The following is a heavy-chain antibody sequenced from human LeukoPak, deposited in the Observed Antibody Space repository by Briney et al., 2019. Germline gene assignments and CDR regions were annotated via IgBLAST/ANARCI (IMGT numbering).Heavy chain of an antibody. Sequence: GGSLRLSCAASGFSFSSYWMHWVRQAPGKGLVGVPRLSGDGSSTSYSDSVKGRFSTSRDNAKNTMYLQMNSLRAEDTAVYYCVRWGDYYQSLFDSWGQGTLVTVSS. CDR3: VRWGDYYQSLFDS. CDR2: LSGDGSST. CDR1: GFSFSSYW. J-gene: IGHJ4*02. D-gene: IGHD3-3*01. V-gene: IGHV3-74*01.